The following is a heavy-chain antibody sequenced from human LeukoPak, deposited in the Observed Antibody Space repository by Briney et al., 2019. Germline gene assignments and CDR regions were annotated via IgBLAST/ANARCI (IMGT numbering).Heavy chain of an antibody. CDR3: ASGGSGWADAFDI. Sequence: GGSLRLSCAASGFTFSSYAMHWVRQAPGKGLEWVAVISYDGSNKYYADSVKGRFTISRDNSKNTLYLQMNSLRAEDTAVYYCASGGSGWADAFDIWGQGTMVTVSS. CDR2: ISYDGSNK. CDR1: GFTFSSYA. J-gene: IGHJ3*02. V-gene: IGHV3-30-3*01. D-gene: IGHD6-19*01.